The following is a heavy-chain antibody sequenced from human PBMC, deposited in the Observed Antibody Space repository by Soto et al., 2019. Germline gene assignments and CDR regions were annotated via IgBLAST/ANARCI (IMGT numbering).Heavy chain of an antibody. J-gene: IGHJ6*02. Sequence: SVKVSCKASGGTFSSYASSWVRQAPGQGLEWMGGIIPIFGTANYAQKFQGRVTITADESTSTAYMELSSLRSEDTAVYYCARGRLVGLTDYYYYSGMDVWGQGTTVTVYS. CDR3: ARGRLVGLTDYYYYSGMDV. V-gene: IGHV1-69*13. CDR2: IIPIFGTA. D-gene: IGHD3-22*01. CDR1: GGTFSSYA.